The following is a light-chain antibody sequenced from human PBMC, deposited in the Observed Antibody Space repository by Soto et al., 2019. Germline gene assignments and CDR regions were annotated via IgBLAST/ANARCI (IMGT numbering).Light chain of an antibody. CDR1: QSISSF. V-gene: IGKV1-9*01. CDR3: QQLNSYLIT. CDR2: AAS. J-gene: IGKJ5*01. Sequence: DIHMTQSPSSLSASVGDRLTITCRASQSISSFLNWYQQRPGKAPNLLIYAASTLQTGVPSRFSGSGSGTEFTLTISSLQPEDFATYYCQQLNSYLITFGQGTRLEIK.